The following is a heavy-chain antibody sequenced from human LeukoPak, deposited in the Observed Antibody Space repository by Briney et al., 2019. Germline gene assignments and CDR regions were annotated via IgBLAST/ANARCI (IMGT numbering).Heavy chain of an antibody. D-gene: IGHD6-13*01. Sequence: GRSLRLSCAASGFTFSSYGMHWVRQAPGKGLEWVAVISYDGSNKYYADSVKGRFTISRDNSKNTLYLQMNSLRAEDTAVYYCAKDHGSSWYWYFDLWGRGTLVTVSS. J-gene: IGHJ2*01. CDR2: ISYDGSNK. CDR1: GFTFSSYG. V-gene: IGHV3-30*18. CDR3: AKDHGSSWYWYFDL.